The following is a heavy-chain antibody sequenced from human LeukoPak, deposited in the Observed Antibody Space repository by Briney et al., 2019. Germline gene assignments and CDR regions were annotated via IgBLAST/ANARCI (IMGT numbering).Heavy chain of an antibody. CDR2: THISGNS. J-gene: IGHJ3*02. Sequence: PSETLSLTCTVSGGSISGFYWSWLRQPPGNELEWIAYTHISGNSGYNPSLQSRVTISLDTSKNQFSLRLTSVTAADTAVYYCARHIQYGDYNPLNMWGQGTLVTVSA. CDR1: GGSISGFY. V-gene: IGHV4-4*09. D-gene: IGHD4-17*01. CDR3: ARHIQYGDYNPLNM.